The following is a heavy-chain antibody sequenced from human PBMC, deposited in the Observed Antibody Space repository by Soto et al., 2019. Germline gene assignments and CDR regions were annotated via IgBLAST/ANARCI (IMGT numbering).Heavy chain of an antibody. J-gene: IGHJ4*02. D-gene: IGHD4-17*01. CDR1: GGSISSYY. CDR2: IYYNGGCT. V-gene: IGHV4-59*08. CDR3: ARRYGDYFDY. Sequence: SETLSLTCTVSGGSISSYYWSWIRQPPGKGLEWIGYIYYNGGCTNYTPSLKIRVIISVDTSKILFSLKLSSLTAADTAVYYCARRYGDYFDYWGQGTLVTV.